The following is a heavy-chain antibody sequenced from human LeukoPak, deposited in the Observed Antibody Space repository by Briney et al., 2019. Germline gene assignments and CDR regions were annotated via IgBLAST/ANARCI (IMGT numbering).Heavy chain of an antibody. CDR3: ARKHSGMHFDY. D-gene: IGHD1-26*01. Sequence: PSETLSLTCTVSGGSISSGSHYWSWIRQPAGKGLEWIGRIYYSGSTYYNPSLKSRVTISVDTSKNQFSLKLSSVTAADTAVYYCARKHSGMHFDYWGQGTLVTVSS. J-gene: IGHJ4*02. V-gene: IGHV4-39*01. CDR1: GGSISSGSHY. CDR2: IYYSGST.